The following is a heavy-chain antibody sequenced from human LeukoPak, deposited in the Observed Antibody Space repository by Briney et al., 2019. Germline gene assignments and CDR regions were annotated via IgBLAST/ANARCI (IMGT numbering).Heavy chain of an antibody. CDR2: ISGNGGST. V-gene: IGHV3-23*01. D-gene: IGHD3-10*01. CDR1: GFTFSSYA. Sequence: GGSLRLSCAASGFTFSSYAMSWVRQAPGKGLEWVSAISGNGGSTYYADSVKGRFTISRDNSKNTLYLQMNSLRAEDTAIYYCARVRGYGSESFDYWGQGTLVTVSS. J-gene: IGHJ4*02. CDR3: ARVRGYGSESFDY.